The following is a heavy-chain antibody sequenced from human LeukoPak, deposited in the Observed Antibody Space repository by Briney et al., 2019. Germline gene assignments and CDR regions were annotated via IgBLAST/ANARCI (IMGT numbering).Heavy chain of an antibody. J-gene: IGHJ4*02. CDR1: GFTFSIYS. D-gene: IGHD2-15*01. V-gene: IGHV3-21*01. CDR2: ISISISYI. Sequence: GGSLRLSCAASGFTFSIYSTNWVRQAPGKGLEWVSSISISISYIYYADSVKGRFTISRDNAKNSLYLKMNSLRAEDTAVYYCARDSRDWDIVVVVAATSSPDYWGQGTLVTVSS. CDR3: ARDSRDWDIVVVVAATSSPDY.